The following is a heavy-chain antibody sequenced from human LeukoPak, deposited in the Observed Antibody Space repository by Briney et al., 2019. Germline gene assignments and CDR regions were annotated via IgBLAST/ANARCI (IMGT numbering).Heavy chain of an antibody. D-gene: IGHD2-8*01. CDR1: GYTFTSYD. V-gene: IGHV1-8*01. Sequence: GASVKVSCKASGYTFTSYDINWVRQATGQGLEWMGWMNPNSGNTGYAQKFQGRVTMTRNTPISTAYMELSSLRSEDTAVYYCARGLRYCTNGVCYTYYFDYWGQGTLVTVSS. CDR3: ARGLRYCTNGVCYTYYFDY. J-gene: IGHJ4*02. CDR2: MNPNSGNT.